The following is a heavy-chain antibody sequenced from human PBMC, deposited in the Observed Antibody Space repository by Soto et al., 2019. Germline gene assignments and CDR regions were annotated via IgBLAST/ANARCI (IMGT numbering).Heavy chain of an antibody. V-gene: IGHV4-59*01. Sequence: PSETLSLTCTVSGGFIWGWIRQSPDKGLEWIGYIYNGVRYNYNPSLASRLTISIDTSKNQFSLRLASVTAADTAVYYCARTLPNRQLFDSWSQGTLVT. CDR3: ARTLPNRQLFDS. J-gene: IGHJ4*02. D-gene: IGHD1-1*01. CDR2: IYNGVRY. CDR1: GGFI.